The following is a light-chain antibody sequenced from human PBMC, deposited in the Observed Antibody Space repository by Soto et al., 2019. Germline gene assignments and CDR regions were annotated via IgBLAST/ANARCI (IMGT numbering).Light chain of an antibody. CDR2: DVT. CDR1: SSDVGAYNY. Sequence: QSVLTQPASVSGSPGQSITISCTGSSSDVGAYNYDSWYQQHHPGEAPKLIIYDVTHRPAGVSNRFSGSKSGNTASLTISGLQTEDEADYYCSSYTSAATYVFGTGTQLTVL. CDR3: SSYTSAATYV. J-gene: IGLJ1*01. V-gene: IGLV2-14*03.